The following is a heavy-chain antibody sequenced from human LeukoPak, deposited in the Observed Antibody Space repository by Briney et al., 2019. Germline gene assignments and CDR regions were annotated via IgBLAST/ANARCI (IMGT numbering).Heavy chain of an antibody. CDR1: GYTFTSYD. D-gene: IGHD1-7*01. CDR3: ARAVRNYLSYYYYYMDV. Sequence: GASVKVSCKASGYTFTSYDINWVRQATGQGLEWMGWMNPNSGNTGYAQKFQGRVTITRNTSMSTAYMELGSLRSEDTAVYYCARAVRNYLSYYYYYMDVWGKGTTVTVSS. J-gene: IGHJ6*03. V-gene: IGHV1-8*03. CDR2: MNPNSGNT.